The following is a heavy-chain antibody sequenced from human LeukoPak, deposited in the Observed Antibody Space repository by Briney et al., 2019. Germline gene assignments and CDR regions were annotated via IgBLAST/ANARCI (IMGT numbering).Heavy chain of an antibody. CDR2: IKQDGSEK. J-gene: IGHJ4*02. Sequence: GGSLRLSCAASGFTFSSYWMSWVRQAPGKGLEWVANIKQDGSEKYYVDSVKGRFAISRDNAKNSLYLQMNSLRAEDTAVYYCARERWSGDFDYWGQGTLVTVSS. CDR3: ARERWSGDFDY. CDR1: GFTFSSYW. D-gene: IGHD4-23*01. V-gene: IGHV3-7*01.